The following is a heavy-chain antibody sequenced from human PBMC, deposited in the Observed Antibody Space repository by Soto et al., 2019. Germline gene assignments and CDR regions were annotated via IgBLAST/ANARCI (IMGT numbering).Heavy chain of an antibody. D-gene: IGHD3-3*01. CDR2: MNPNSGNT. CDR1: GYTFPSYD. J-gene: IGHJ5*02. Sequence: ASVKVSCKASGYTFPSYDINWVRQATGQGLEWMGWMNPNSGNTGYAQKFQGRVTMTRNTSISTAYMELSSLRSEDTAVYYCARGRGRFLEWLSWGQGTLVTVSS. CDR3: ARGRGRFLEWLS. V-gene: IGHV1-8*01.